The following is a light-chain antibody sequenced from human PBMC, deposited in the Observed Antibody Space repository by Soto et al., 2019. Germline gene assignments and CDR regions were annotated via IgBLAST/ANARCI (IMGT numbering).Light chain of an antibody. CDR1: QSLVFSDGITY. V-gene: IGKV2-30*01. Sequence: DVVMTQSPLSLPVAPGQPASITCRSSQSLVFSDGITYLNWFQQRAGQSPRRLIFKVSNRDSGVPDRFSGSGSGTDFTLQISRVEAEDVGIYYCMQGTHWPPTFGQGTKLEIK. CDR3: MQGTHWPPT. CDR2: KVS. J-gene: IGKJ2*01.